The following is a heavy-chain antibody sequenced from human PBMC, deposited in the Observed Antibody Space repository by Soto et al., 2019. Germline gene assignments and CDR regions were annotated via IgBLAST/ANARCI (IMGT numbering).Heavy chain of an antibody. Sequence: GGSLRLSCVASGFTFSSFAMNWVRQAPGKGPEWVSVIGGSGGSTYYADSVKGRFTISRDNSKNTLYLQMTSVRAEDTALYYCANSPYRVNTMTTGRPYWGQGTLVTVSS. CDR3: ANSPYRVNTMTTGRPY. D-gene: IGHD4-17*01. CDR2: IGGSGGST. CDR1: GFTFSSFA. J-gene: IGHJ4*02. V-gene: IGHV3-23*01.